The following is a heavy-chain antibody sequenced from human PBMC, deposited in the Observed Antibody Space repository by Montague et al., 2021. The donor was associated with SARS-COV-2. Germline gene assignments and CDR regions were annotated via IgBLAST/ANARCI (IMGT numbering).Heavy chain of an antibody. V-gene: IGHV4-38-2*02. CDR1: GFSIGSGDY. CDR2: IYHSGTT. J-gene: IGHJ3*02. CDR3: VREKAGGLRNVFDI. Sequence: SETLSLTCTVSGFSIGSGDYWGWIRQPPWKGLEWTGSIYHSGTTXXNPXXXSRLTMSIDTSTNQFSLRLTSVTAADTAVFFCVREKAGGLRNVFDIWGQGTTVTVSS.